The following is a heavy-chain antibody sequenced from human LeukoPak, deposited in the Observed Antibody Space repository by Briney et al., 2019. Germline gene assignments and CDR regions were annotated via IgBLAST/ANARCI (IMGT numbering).Heavy chain of an antibody. D-gene: IGHD6-13*01. J-gene: IGHJ4*02. CDR1: GYTFTSYD. V-gene: IGHV1-8*01. Sequence: GASVKVSCKASGYTFTSYDINWVRQATGQGLEWMGWMNPNSGNTGYAQEFQGRVTMTRNTSISTAYMELSSLRSEDTAVYYCARGSLGSSWYILDYWGQGTLVTVSS. CDR3: ARGSLGSSWYILDY. CDR2: MNPNSGNT.